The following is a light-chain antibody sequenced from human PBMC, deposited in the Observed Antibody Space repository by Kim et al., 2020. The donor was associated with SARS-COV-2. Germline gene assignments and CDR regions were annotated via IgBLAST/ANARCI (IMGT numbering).Light chain of an antibody. CDR3: QSYDRSLPVI. CDR1: SSNIGAGFD. J-gene: IGLJ2*01. Sequence: GPRVTISCTGSSSNIGAGFDVHWYQQLPGTAPKLLIYANINRPSGVPDRFSGSKSGTSASLAITGLQAEDEADYYCQSYDRSLPVIFGGGTKL. CDR2: ANI. V-gene: IGLV1-40*01.